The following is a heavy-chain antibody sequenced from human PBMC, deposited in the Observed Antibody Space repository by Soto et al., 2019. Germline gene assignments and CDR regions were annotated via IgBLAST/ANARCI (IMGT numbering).Heavy chain of an antibody. CDR3: ARDASTGAADYYFDY. CDR1: GFTFSSYG. J-gene: IGHJ4*02. D-gene: IGHD4-17*01. CDR2: IWYDGSNK. V-gene: IGHV3-30*02. Sequence: PGGSLRLSCAASGFTFSSYGIHWVRQAPGKGLEWVGIIWYDGSNKYYADSVKGRFTISRDNSNNMVYLQMNSLRAEDTAVYYCARDASTGAADYYFDYWGQGTPVTVSS.